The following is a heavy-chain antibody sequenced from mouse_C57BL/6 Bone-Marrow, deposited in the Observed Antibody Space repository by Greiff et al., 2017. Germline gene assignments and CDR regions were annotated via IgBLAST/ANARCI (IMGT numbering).Heavy chain of an antibody. Sequence: VQLQQPGAELVKPGASVKLSCKASGYTFTSYWMHWVKQRPGQGLEWIGMIHPNSGSTNYNEKFKSKATLTVDKSSSTAYMQLSSLTSEDSAVYYCARAFTTVVATRNFDYWGQGTTLTVSS. V-gene: IGHV1-64*01. J-gene: IGHJ2*01. CDR3: ARAFTTVVATRNFDY. D-gene: IGHD1-1*01. CDR1: GYTFTSYW. CDR2: IHPNSGST.